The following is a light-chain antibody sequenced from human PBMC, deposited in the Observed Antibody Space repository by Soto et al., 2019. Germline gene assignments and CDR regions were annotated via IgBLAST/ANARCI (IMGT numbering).Light chain of an antibody. CDR1: QSVSSW. V-gene: IGKV1-5*03. J-gene: IGKJ1*01. CDR3: QQYNDNWT. Sequence: DIQMTQSPSTLSASVGDRVTITCRASQSVSSWLAWYQQKPGTAPNLLIYKASTLHSGVPSRFSGSGSGTEFTLTISSLQPDASATCYCQQYNDNWTFGQGTKVEIK. CDR2: KAS.